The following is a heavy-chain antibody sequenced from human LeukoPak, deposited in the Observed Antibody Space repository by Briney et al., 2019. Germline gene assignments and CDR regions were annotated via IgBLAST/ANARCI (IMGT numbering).Heavy chain of an antibody. CDR1: GYSISSGYN. CDR3: ARVQRFGVVITCPDY. J-gene: IGHJ4*02. D-gene: IGHD3-3*01. Sequence: SETLSLTCTVSGYSISSGYNWGWIRQPPGKGLEWIGSIYHSGSTYYNPSLKSRVTISVDTSKNQFSLKLSSVTAADTAVYYCARVQRFGVVITCPDYWGQGTLVTVSS. CDR2: IYHSGST. V-gene: IGHV4-38-2*02.